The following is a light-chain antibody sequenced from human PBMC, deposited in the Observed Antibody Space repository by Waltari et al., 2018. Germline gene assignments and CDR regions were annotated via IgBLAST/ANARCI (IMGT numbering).Light chain of an antibody. CDR3: MQALQTPWT. J-gene: IGKJ1*01. CDR2: FGS. V-gene: IGKV2-28*01. CDR1: QSLLDRNGYNL. Sequence: DIVVTQSPLSLPVTPGEPASIPCRSSQSLLDRNGYNLLDWYLQKPGQSPQLLVYFGSHRASGVPDRFSGSGSGRDFTLKISRVEAEDVGVYYCMQALQTPWTFGQGTKVEIK.